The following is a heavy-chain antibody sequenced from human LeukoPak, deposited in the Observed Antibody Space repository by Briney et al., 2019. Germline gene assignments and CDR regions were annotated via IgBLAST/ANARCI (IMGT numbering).Heavy chain of an antibody. CDR2: IYHSGST. CDR3: ARGGSSGYYSWDYFDY. CDR1: GGSISSGGYS. Sequence: SETLSLTCTVSGGSISSGGYSWSWIRQPPGKGLEWIGYIYHSGSTYYNPSLKSRVTISVDRSKNQFSLKLSSVTAADTAVYYCARGGSSGYYSWDYFDYWGQGTLVTVSS. V-gene: IGHV4-30-2*01. J-gene: IGHJ4*02. D-gene: IGHD3-22*01.